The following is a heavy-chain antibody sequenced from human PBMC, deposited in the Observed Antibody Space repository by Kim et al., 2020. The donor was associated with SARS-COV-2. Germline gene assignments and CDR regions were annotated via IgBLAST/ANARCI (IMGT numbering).Heavy chain of an antibody. V-gene: IGHV3-74*01. Sequence: GGSLRLSCAASGFIISRDWMHWVRQAPGKGLVWVSHISPDGRATTSADSVKGRFTNSRDDANNTLYLQMNSLRADDTAVYYCASGGQGGMGVWGQGTTVTVSS. CDR1: GFIISRDW. D-gene: IGHD3-16*01. J-gene: IGHJ6*02. CDR2: ISPDGRAT. CDR3: ASGGQGGMGV.